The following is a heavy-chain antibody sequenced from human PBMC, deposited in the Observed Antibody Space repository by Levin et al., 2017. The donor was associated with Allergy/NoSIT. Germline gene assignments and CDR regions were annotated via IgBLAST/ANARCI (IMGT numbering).Heavy chain of an antibody. Sequence: PSETLSLTCSVSGGSVNSNSYYWNWIRQPPGKGLQWIGNIFHTGSTIYNPSLKSRVTISLDTSKNQISLKLLAVTAADTAVYYCAADYGDDAGFWGQDTLVTVSS. CDR1: GGSVNSNSYY. CDR2: IFHTGST. J-gene: IGHJ1*01. V-gene: IGHV4-61*01. CDR3: AADYGDDAGF. D-gene: IGHD4-17*01.